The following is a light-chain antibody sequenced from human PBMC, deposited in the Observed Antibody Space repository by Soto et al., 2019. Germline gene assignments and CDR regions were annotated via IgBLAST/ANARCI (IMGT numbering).Light chain of an antibody. CDR2: GAS. J-gene: IGKJ4*01. CDR1: QSFSSN. V-gene: IGKV3-15*01. CDR3: QQYNNWLALT. Sequence: EIVMTQSPATLSVSPGERATLSCRASQSFSSNLAWYQQKPGQAPRLLIYGASTRATGIPARFSGSGSGTEFTLTISSLQSEDFAVYYCQQYNNWLALTFGGGTKVEIK.